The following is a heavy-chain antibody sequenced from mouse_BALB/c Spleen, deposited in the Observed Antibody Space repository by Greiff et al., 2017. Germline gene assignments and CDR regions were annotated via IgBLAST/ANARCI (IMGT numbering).Heavy chain of an antibody. CDR1: GYSITSGYY. J-gene: IGHJ1*01. V-gene: IGHV3-6*02. CDR2: ISYDGSN. D-gene: IGHD2-14*01. CDR3: AREEGYDWYFDV. Sequence: DVKLVESGPGLVKPSQSLSLTCSVTGYSITSGYYWNWIRQFPGNKLEWMGYISYDGSNNYNPSLKNRISITRDTSKNQFFLKLNSVTTEDTATYYCAREEGYDWYFDVWGAGTTVTVSS.